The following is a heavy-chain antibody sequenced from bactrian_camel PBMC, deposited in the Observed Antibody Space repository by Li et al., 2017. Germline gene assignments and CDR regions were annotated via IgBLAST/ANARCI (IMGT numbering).Heavy chain of an antibody. V-gene: IGHV3S63*01. J-gene: IGHJ4*01. CDR1: GYTYKYYC. D-gene: IGHD1*01. Sequence: HVQLVESGGGAVQSGGSLRLSCAAAGYTYKYYCMGWFRQAPGKEREGVAGLEPIGRMTYYADSVKVRFTISRDNAKNTLYLQMDSLKPEDTAVYYCAARRTRGGWCGDGFTDPARNFWGPGTQVTVS. CDR2: LEPIGRMT. CDR3: AARRTRGGWCGDGFTDPARNF.